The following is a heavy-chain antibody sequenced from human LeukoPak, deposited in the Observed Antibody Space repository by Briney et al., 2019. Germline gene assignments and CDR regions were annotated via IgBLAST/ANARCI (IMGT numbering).Heavy chain of an antibody. Sequence: GGSLRLSCAASGFTFSSYAMSWVRQAPGKGLEWVSAITGSGGNTYYADSVKGRFTISRDNSKNMLYLQVNSLRAEDTAVYYCAKLIPPVDCSRTSCYGFDRWGQGTLVTVSS. V-gene: IGHV3-23*01. CDR2: ITGSGGNT. J-gene: IGHJ4*02. D-gene: IGHD2-2*01. CDR3: AKLIPPVDCSRTSCYGFDR. CDR1: GFTFSSYA.